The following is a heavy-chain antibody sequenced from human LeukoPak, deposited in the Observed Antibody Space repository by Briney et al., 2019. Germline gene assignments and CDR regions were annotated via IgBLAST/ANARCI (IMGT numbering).Heavy chain of an antibody. CDR3: ARGDSSSYFDY. Sequence: GGSLRLSCAASGFTFDDYGMSWVRQAPGKGLEWVSGINWNGGSTGYADSVKGRFTISRDNAKNSLYLQMNSLRAEDTALYHCARGDSSSYFDYWGQGTLVTVSS. V-gene: IGHV3-20*01. J-gene: IGHJ4*02. D-gene: IGHD6-6*01. CDR1: GFTFDDYG. CDR2: INWNGGST.